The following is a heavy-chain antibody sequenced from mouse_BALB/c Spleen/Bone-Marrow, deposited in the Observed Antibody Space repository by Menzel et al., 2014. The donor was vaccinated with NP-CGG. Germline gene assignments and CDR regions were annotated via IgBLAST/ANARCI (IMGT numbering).Heavy chain of an antibody. CDR3: ARTYFDY. Sequence: QVHVKQSGAELVKPGASVKLSCKASGYTFTSYWMHWVKQRPGQGLEWIGVINPSNGRTNYNEKFKSKATLTVDKSSSTAYMQLSSLTSEDSAVYYCARTYFDYWGQGTTLTVSS. CDR2: INPSNGRT. J-gene: IGHJ2*01. CDR1: GYTFTSYW. V-gene: IGHV1S81*02.